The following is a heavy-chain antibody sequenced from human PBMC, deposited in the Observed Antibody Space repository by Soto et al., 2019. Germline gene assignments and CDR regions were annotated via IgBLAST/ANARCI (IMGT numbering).Heavy chain of an antibody. Sequence: QVHLVESGGGVVQPGTSLRLSCAASGFSFSIFGMHWVRQAPGKGLEWVAGIWYDGSNKYYADSVKGRFSISRDKSKNTLYLQMNSLRAEDPAVYYCARDDRAEYCADRGGFGCWGQGTLVAVSS. CDR3: ARDDRAEYCADRGGFGC. J-gene: IGHJ4*02. D-gene: IGHD2-21*01. CDR1: GFSFSIFG. V-gene: IGHV3-33*01. CDR2: IWYDGSNK.